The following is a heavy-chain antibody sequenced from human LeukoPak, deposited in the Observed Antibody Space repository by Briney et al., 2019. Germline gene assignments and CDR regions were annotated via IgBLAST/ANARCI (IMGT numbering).Heavy chain of an antibody. Sequence: GGSLRLSCAGSGFTFSSYAMNWVRQAPGEGLEWVSSISGSGYSTYYADSVKGRFTISRDNSKNTVYLQMNSLRAEDTAIYYCATDPFWEVGATPGFDYWGQGTLVTVSS. D-gene: IGHD1-26*01. CDR1: GFTFSSYA. CDR3: ATDPFWEVGATPGFDY. J-gene: IGHJ4*02. CDR2: ISGSGYST. V-gene: IGHV3-23*01.